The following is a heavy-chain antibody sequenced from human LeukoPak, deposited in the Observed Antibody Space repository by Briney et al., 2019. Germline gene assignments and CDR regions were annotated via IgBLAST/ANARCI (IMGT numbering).Heavy chain of an antibody. V-gene: IGHV5-51*01. J-gene: IGHJ4*02. CDR1: GYSFTSYW. CDR2: IYPGDSDT. CDR3: ARRYAAYCGGDCYSEGYFDY. D-gene: IGHD2-21*02. Sequence: GESLKISCKGSGYSFTSYWIGWVRQMPGKGLEWMGTIYPGDSDTRFSPSFQGRVTISVDKSISTAYLQWSSLKASDTAMYYCARRYAAYCGGDCYSEGYFDYWGQGTLVTVSS.